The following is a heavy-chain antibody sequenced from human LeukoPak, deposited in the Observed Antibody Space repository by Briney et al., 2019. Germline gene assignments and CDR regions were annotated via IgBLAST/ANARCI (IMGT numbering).Heavy chain of an antibody. V-gene: IGHV3-23*01. J-gene: IGHJ4*02. CDR3: AKIGAFMVRGAPSDY. Sequence: GGSLRLSCAASGFTFSSYAMSWVRQAPGKGLEWVSAISGSGGSTYYADSVKGRFTISRDNSKNTLYLQMNSLRAEDTAIYYCAKIGAFMVRGAPSDYWGQGTLVTVSS. CDR2: ISGSGGST. D-gene: IGHD3-10*01. CDR1: GFTFSSYA.